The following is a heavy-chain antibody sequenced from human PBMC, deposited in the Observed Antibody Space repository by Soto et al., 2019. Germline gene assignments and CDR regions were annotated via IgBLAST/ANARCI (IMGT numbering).Heavy chain of an antibody. CDR2: TYYRSKWYN. V-gene: IGHV6-1*01. J-gene: IGHJ5*02. D-gene: IGHD2-8*01. CDR1: GDSFSSNSAA. Sequence: PSQTLSLTCAISGDSFSSNSAAWNWIRQSPSRGLEWLGRTYYRSKWYNDYAVSVKSRITINPDTSKDQFSLQLNSVTPEDTAVYYCARGLSPMVYAIIGWSDPWGQGTLVTVSS. CDR3: ARGLSPMVYAIIGWSDP.